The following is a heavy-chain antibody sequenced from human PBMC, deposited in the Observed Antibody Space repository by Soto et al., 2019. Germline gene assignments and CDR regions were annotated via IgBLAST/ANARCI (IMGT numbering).Heavy chain of an antibody. V-gene: IGHV4-34*01. J-gene: IGHJ6*02. CDR1: GGSFSGYY. CDR2: INHSGST. CDR3: ARVYVLRFLEWTTTGRYGMDV. Sequence: SETLSLTCAVYGGSFSGYYWSWIRQPPGKGLEWIGEINHSGSTNYNPSLKSRVTISVDTSKNQFSLKLSSVTAADTAVYYCARVYVLRFLEWTTTGRYGMDVRGQGTTVTVSS. D-gene: IGHD3-3*01.